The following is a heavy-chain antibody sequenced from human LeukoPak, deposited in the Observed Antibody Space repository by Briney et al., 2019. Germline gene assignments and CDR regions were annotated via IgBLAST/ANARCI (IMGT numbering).Heavy chain of an antibody. V-gene: IGHV4-39*07. D-gene: IGHD3-3*01. CDR2: IYYSGST. CDR3: ARGIFFNVDAFDI. J-gene: IGHJ3*02. CDR1: GGSVSSSSYY. Sequence: SETLSLTCTVSGGSVSSSSYYWGWIRQPPGKGLEWIGSIYYSGSTNYNPSLKSRVTISVDTSKNQFSLKLSSVTAADTAVYYCARGIFFNVDAFDIWGQGTSVIVSS.